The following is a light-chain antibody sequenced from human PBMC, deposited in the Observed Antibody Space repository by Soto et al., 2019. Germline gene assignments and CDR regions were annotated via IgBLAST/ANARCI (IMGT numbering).Light chain of an antibody. CDR1: SSDVGAYNF. V-gene: IGLV2-14*01. CDR3: NSYTSSSTYV. Sequence: QSVLTQPASVSGSPGQSITISCTGTSSDVGAYNFVSWYQQHPGKAPKLMIYDVTNRPSGVSDRFSGSKSGNMASLSISGLQAEDEADYYCNSYTSSSTYVFGTGTKVPVL. CDR2: DVT. J-gene: IGLJ1*01.